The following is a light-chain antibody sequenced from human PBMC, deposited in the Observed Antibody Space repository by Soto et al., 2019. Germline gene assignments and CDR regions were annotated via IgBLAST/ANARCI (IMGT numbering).Light chain of an antibody. V-gene: IGLV2-11*01. J-gene: IGLJ2*01. CDR2: DVS. CDR1: SSDVGGYNY. CDR3: CSYAGSYTVV. Sequence: QSALTQPRSVSGSPGQSVTISCTGTSSDVGGYNYVSWYQQHPGKAPKLMIHDVSKRPSGVPDRFSGSKSGNTASLTISGLQAEDEADYYCCSYAGSYTVVFGGGTKVTVL.